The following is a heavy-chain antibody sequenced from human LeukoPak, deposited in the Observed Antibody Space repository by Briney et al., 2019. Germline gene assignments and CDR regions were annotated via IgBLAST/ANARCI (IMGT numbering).Heavy chain of an antibody. J-gene: IGHJ4*02. CDR1: GFTFSSYA. CDR2: ISYDGSNK. D-gene: IGHD5-18*01. V-gene: IGHV3-30-3*01. CDR3: VKDERGYSYGYF. Sequence: PGGSLRLSCAASGFTFSSYAMHWVRQAPGKGLEWVAVISYDGSNKYYADSVKGRFTISRDNSKNTLYLQMNSLRAEDTAVYYCVKDERGYSYGYFRGQGTLVTVSS.